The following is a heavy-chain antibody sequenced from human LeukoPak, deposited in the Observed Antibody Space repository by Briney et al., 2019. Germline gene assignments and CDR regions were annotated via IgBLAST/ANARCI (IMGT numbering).Heavy chain of an antibody. CDR1: GFTFSSYA. CDR3: AKDLRFYYDTSGYPPRCFDP. Sequence: GGSLRLSCAASGFTFSSYAMSWVRQAPGKGLEWVSAISGSGGSTNYADSVKGRFTISRDNSKNTLYLQMNSLRAEDTAVYYCAKDLRFYYDTSGYPPRCFDPWGQGTLVTVSS. CDR2: ISGSGGST. V-gene: IGHV3-23*01. J-gene: IGHJ5*02. D-gene: IGHD3-22*01.